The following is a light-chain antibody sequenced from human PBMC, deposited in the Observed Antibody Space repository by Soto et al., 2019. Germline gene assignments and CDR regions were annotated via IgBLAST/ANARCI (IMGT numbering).Light chain of an antibody. J-gene: IGLJ1*01. Sequence: QSVLTQPASVSGSPGQSITISCTGTSSDVGGYNSVSWYQHHPGKAPKLMIYNVSNRPSGVSSRFSGSKSGNTASLTISGLQAEDEADYYCSSYTTSSTYVFATGTKATVL. CDR1: SSDVGGYNS. CDR2: NVS. CDR3: SSYTTSSTYV. V-gene: IGLV2-14*03.